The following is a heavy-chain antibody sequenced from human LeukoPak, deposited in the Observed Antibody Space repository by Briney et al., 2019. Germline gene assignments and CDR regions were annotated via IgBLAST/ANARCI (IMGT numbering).Heavy chain of an antibody. J-gene: IGHJ3*02. Sequence: GASVKVSCKASGYTFTSYAMHWVRQAPGQRLEWMGWINAGNGNTKYSQKFQGRVTITRDTSASTAYMELSSLRSEHTAVYYCARAQKGLRGAFDIWGQGTMVTVSS. D-gene: IGHD5-12*01. CDR3: ARAQKGLRGAFDI. V-gene: IGHV1-3*01. CDR2: INAGNGNT. CDR1: GYTFTSYA.